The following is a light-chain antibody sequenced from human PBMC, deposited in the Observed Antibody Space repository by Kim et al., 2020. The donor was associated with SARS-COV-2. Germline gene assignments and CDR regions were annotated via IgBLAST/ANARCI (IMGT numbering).Light chain of an antibody. Sequence: HSDTVSCPEPTSDVRGYNYVSWYQQHPGKAPKLMIYDVSKRPSGVPDRFSGSKSGNTASLTISGLQAEDEADYYCCSYAGSYTYVVFGGGTQLTVL. CDR3: CSYAGSYTYVV. V-gene: IGLV2-11*01. J-gene: IGLJ2*01. CDR1: TSDVRGYNY. CDR2: DVS.